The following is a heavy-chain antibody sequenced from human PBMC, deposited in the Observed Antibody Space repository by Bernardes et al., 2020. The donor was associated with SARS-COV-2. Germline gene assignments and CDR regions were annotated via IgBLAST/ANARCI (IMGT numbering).Heavy chain of an antibody. CDR1: GFSFKDYA. Sequence: GGSLRLSCAASGFSFKDYAMYWVRQAPGKGLEYVSTIKSDGSITYYADSVKGRFTISRDNSKDTLYLQMGRLRAEDMAVYYCARKPAGSYPYWHFDLWGRGTLVTVSS. CDR3: ARKPAGSYPYWHFDL. CDR2: IKSDGSIT. J-gene: IGHJ2*01. V-gene: IGHV3-64*02. D-gene: IGHD3-10*01.